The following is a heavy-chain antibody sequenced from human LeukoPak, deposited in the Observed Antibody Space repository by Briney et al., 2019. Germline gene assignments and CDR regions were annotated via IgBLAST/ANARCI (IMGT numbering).Heavy chain of an antibody. CDR2: FYYSGST. V-gene: IGHV4-59*08. CDR1: GGSISSYY. Sequence: SETLSLTCTVSGGSISSYYWSWIRQPPGKELEWIGEFYYSGSTNYNPSLKSRVTISVDTSKNQFSLKLRSVSAADTAVYYCARQASYYSDSSGYRGRRPFDYWGQGTLVTVSS. CDR3: ARQASYYSDSSGYRGRRPFDY. J-gene: IGHJ4*02. D-gene: IGHD3-22*01.